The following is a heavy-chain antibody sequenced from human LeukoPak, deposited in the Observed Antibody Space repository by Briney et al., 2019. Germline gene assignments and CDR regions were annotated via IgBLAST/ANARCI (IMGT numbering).Heavy chain of an antibody. V-gene: IGHV3-23*01. CDR2: ISGSGGST. CDR1: GFTFSSCD. Sequence: GGSLRLSCAASGFTFSSCDMSWVRQAPGKGLEWVSGISGSGGSTYYPDSVKGRFTISRDNSKNTLYLQMVSLRGEDTAVYYCAKVIDSSTYYFDYWGQGTLVTVSS. CDR3: AKVIDSSTYYFDY. J-gene: IGHJ4*02. D-gene: IGHD2/OR15-2a*01.